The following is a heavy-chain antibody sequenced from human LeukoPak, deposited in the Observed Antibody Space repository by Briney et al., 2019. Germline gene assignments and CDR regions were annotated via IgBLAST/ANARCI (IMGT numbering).Heavy chain of an antibody. D-gene: IGHD2-21*01. J-gene: IGHJ4*02. V-gene: IGHV4-39*01. Sequence: PSETLSLTCAVSGGSISSSRYYWGWIRQPPGKGLEWIGSIFYTGSSYYNPSLRSRVTMSVDTSKNQFSLKLSSVTAADTAVYYCARREGGLPELWGQGTLVTVSS. CDR3: ARREGGLPEL. CDR2: IFYTGSS. CDR1: GGSISSSRYY.